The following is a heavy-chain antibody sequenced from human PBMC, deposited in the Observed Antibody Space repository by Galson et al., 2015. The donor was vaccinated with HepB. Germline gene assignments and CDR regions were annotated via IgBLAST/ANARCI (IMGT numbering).Heavy chain of an antibody. CDR2: ISYDGSNK. V-gene: IGHV3-30*18. CDR1: GFTFSSYG. D-gene: IGHD6-13*01. CDR3: AKDLSSWLTPRLGHWFDP. Sequence: SLRLSCAASGFTFSSYGMHWVRQAPGKGLEWVAVISYDGSNKYYADSVKGRFTISRDNSKNTLYLQMNSLRAEDTAVYYCAKDLSSWLTPRLGHWFDPWGQGTLVTVSS. J-gene: IGHJ5*02.